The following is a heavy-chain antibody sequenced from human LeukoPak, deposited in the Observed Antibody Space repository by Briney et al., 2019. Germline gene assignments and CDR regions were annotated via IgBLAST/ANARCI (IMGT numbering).Heavy chain of an antibody. CDR3: AVSNFSSGWYMYYFDY. V-gene: IGHV3-30*09. D-gene: IGHD6-19*01. Sequence: PGRSLRLSCAASGFTFSNYAMHWVRQAPGKGLEWVAIISYDGSDKYYADSVKGRFAISRDNSKNTLYLQMNSLRAEDTAVYYCAVSNFSSGWYMYYFDYWGQGTLVTVSS. CDR2: ISYDGSDK. CDR1: GFTFSNYA. J-gene: IGHJ4*02.